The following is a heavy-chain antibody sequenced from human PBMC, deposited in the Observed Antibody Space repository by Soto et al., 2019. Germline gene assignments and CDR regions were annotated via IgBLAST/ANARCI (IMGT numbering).Heavy chain of an antibody. CDR3: AKDIYGDYGFYFDY. CDR2: SSWNSGSI. V-gene: IGHV3-9*01. CDR1: GFTFDDYA. D-gene: IGHD4-17*01. J-gene: IGHJ4*02. Sequence: EVQLVESGGGLVQPGRSLRLSCAASGFTFDDYAMHWVRQAPGKGLEWVSGSSWNSGSIGYADSVKGRFTISRDNAKNSLYLQMNSLRAEDTALYYCAKDIYGDYGFYFDYWGQGTLVTVSS.